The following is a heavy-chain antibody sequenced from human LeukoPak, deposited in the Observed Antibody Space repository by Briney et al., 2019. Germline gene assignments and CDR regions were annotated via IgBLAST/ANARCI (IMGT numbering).Heavy chain of an antibody. D-gene: IGHD3-3*01. CDR1: GFTFSDYY. J-gene: IGHJ4*02. V-gene: IGHV3-11*04. CDR2: ISAAGDSI. Sequence: GGSLRLSCAASGFTFSDYYMSWIRQAPGKGLEGVSYISAAGDSIYYADSLKGRFIVSRDNAKNSLSLQMNNLRAEDTAVYYCARDGAEYVDFWGSYPRAPFDYWGQGTLVTVSS. CDR3: ARDGAEYVDFWGSYPRAPFDY.